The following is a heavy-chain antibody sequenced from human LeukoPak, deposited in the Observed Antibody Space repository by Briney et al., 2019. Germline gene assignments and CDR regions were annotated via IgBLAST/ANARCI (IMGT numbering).Heavy chain of an antibody. D-gene: IGHD3-3*01. J-gene: IGHJ4*02. CDR1: GFTFSSYS. Sequence: GGSLRLSCAASGFTFSSYSMNWVRQAPGKGLEWVSSISSSSSYIYYADSVKGRFTISRDNAKSSLYLQMNSLRAEDTAVYYCARDLYDFWSGYQPFDYWGQGTLVTVSS. CDR2: ISSSSSYI. CDR3: ARDLYDFWSGYQPFDY. V-gene: IGHV3-21*01.